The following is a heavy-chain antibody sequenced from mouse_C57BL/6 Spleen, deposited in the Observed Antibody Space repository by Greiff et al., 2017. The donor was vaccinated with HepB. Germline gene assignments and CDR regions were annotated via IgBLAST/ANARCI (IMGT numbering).Heavy chain of an antibody. CDR2: IYPGDGDT. Sequence: VKLMESGPELVKPGASVKISCKASGYAFSSSWMNWVKQRPGKGLEWIGRIYPGDGDTNYNGKFKGKATLTADKSSSTAYMQLSSLTSEDSAVYFCARRLFDYWGQSTTLTVSS. J-gene: IGHJ2*01. V-gene: IGHV1-82*01. CDR3: ARRLFDY. CDR1: GYAFSSSW.